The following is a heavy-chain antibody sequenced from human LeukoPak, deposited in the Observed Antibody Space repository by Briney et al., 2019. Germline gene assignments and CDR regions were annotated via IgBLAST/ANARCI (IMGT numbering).Heavy chain of an antibody. V-gene: IGHV3-53*01. Sequence: GGSLRLSCAASGFTVSSNYMSWVRQAPGKGLEWVSVIYSDGRTYYADSVKGRFTISRDNSKNTLYLETNSLRAEDTAVYYCAKDFYDSSGSRYDYWGQGTLVTVSS. D-gene: IGHD3-22*01. CDR3: AKDFYDSSGSRYDY. J-gene: IGHJ4*02. CDR1: GFTVSSNY. CDR2: IYSDGRT.